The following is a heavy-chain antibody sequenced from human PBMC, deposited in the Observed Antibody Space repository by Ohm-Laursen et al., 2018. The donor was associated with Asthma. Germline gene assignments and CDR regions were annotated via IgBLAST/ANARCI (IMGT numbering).Heavy chain of an antibody. Sequence: SQTLSLTCAVSGGSISSGDYYWSWIRQPPGKGLEWIGYIYYSGSTYYNPSLESRVTISVDTSKNQFSLKLSSVTPADTAVYYCARDDSGYDYVSYWGQGTLVTVSS. D-gene: IGHD5-12*01. CDR3: ARDDSGYDYVSY. J-gene: IGHJ4*02. CDR2: IYYSGST. V-gene: IGHV4-30-4*01. CDR1: GGSISSGDYY.